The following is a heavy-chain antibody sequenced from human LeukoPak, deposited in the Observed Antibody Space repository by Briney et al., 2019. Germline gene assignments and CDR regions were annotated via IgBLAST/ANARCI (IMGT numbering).Heavy chain of an antibody. D-gene: IGHD2-2*01. J-gene: IGHJ5*02. V-gene: IGHV1-2*02. CDR2: INPNSGGT. CDR1: GYTFTGYY. Sequence: ASVKVSCKASGYTFTGYYMHWVRQAPGQGLEWMGWINPNSGGTNYAQKFQGRVTMTRDTSISTAYMELSRLRSDDTAVYYCARDGCSSTSCSQWRGDLWFDPWGQGTLVTVSS. CDR3: ARDGCSSTSCSQWRGDLWFDP.